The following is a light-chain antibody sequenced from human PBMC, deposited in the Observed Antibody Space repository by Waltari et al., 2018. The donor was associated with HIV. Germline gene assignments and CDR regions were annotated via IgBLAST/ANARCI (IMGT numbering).Light chain of an antibody. CDR1: DSDFGLYQL. CDR2: HVD. Sequence: AVTQPASVSGLPGQSTPLPCTGDDSDFGLYQLVSCYQHHSGSPPRLILYHVDSRASGVSDRFSGSMSGNTASLTISGLRAEDEGHYYCASFTGDNTVIFGGGTEVTVL. V-gene: IGLV2-14*01. CDR3: ASFTGDNTVI. J-gene: IGLJ2*01.